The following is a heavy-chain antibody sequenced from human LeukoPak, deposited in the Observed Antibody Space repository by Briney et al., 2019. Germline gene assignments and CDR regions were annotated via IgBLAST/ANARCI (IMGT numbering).Heavy chain of an antibody. CDR2: INHSGST. J-gene: IGHJ5*02. Sequence: SETLCLTCAVYGGSFSGYYWSWIRQPPGKGLEWIGEINHSGSTNYNPSLKSRVTISADTPKNQFSLKLSSVTAADTAVYYCARGRDWFDPWGQGTLVTVSS. CDR3: ARGRDWFDP. CDR1: GGSFSGYY. V-gene: IGHV4-34*01.